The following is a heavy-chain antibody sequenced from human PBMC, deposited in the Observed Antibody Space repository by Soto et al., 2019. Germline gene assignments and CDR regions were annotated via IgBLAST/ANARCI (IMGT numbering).Heavy chain of an antibody. Sequence: PGGSLRLSCAASGFTFSSYSMNWVRQAPGKGLEWVSSISSSSSYIYYADSVKGRFTISRDNAKNSLYLQMNSLRAEDTAVYYCARDQIAVAGTPGWSWGIDVSGQGTTVTLS. CDR1: GFTFSSYS. V-gene: IGHV3-21*01. CDR2: ISSSSSYI. CDR3: ARDQIAVAGTPGWSWGIDV. J-gene: IGHJ6*02. D-gene: IGHD6-19*01.